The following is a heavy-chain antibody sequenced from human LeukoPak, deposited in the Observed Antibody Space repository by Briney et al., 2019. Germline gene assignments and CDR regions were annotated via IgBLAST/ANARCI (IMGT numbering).Heavy chain of an antibody. J-gene: IGHJ3*02. CDR3: ARTTHAFDI. CDR2: TYSGGSS. V-gene: IGHV3-66*01. CDR1: GLTLSSIY. Sequence: GGSLRLSCAASGLTLSSIYISWVRQAPGKGLEWVSLTYSGGSSYYADSVEGRFTISRDIPKNTLYLQMNSLRAEDTAVYYCARTTHAFDIWGQGTLVTVSS. D-gene: IGHD1-1*01.